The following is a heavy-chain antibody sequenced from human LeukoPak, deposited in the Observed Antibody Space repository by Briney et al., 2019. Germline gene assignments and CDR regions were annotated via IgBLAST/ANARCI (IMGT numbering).Heavy chain of an antibody. CDR3: AKDRSGSGWYRGGYYFDY. CDR1: GFTFSGYG. V-gene: IGHV3-30*02. D-gene: IGHD6-19*01. J-gene: IGHJ4*02. CDR2: IRYDGSNK. Sequence: GGSLRLSCAASGFTFSGYGMHWVRQAPGKGLEWVAFIRYDGSNKYYADSVKGRFTISRDNSKNTLYLQMNSLRAEDTAVYYCAKDRSGSGWYRGGYYFDYWGQGTLVTVSS.